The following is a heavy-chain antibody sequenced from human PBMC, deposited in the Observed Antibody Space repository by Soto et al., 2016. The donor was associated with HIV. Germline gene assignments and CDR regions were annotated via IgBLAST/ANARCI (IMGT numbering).Heavy chain of an antibody. CDR2: ISSSSSYI. J-gene: IGHJ6*03. V-gene: IGHV3-21*01. CDR1: GFTFSSYS. D-gene: IGHD4-17*01. CDR3: AAAYGDYDYYYMDV. Sequence: DVQLVESGGGLVKPGGSLRLSCAASGFTFSSYSMNWVRQAPGKGLEWVSSISSSSSYIYYADSVKGRFTISRDNAKNSLYLQMNSLRAEDTAVYYCAAAYGDYDYYYMDVWGKGTTVTVSS.